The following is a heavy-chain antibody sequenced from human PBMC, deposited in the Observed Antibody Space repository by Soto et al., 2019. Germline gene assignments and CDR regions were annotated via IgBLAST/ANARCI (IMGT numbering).Heavy chain of an antibody. CDR1: GFTFSSYA. CDR3: ATGRGQNWNLEY. J-gene: IGHJ4*02. V-gene: IGHV3-23*01. Sequence: EVQLLESGGGSVQPGGSLRLSCAASGFTFSSYAMHWVRRPPGKGLEWVSSISGSGGTAYYADSVKGRFSISRNSLVNTLYLQKNSLRAEDRAVYYCATGRGQNWNLEYWGKGTLVIAS. D-gene: IGHD1-1*01. CDR2: ISGSGGTA.